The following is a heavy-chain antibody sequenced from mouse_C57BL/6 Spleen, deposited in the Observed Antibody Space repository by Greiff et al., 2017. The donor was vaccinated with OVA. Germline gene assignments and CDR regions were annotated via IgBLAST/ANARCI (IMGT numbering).Heavy chain of an antibody. Sequence: QVQLQQSGAELVKPGASVKISCKASGYAFSSYWMNWVKQRPGQGLEWIGQIYPGDGDTNYNGKFKGKATLTADKSSSTAYMQLSSLTSEDSAVYFCARGIIPTFAMDYWGQGTSVTVSS. CDR3: ARGIIPTFAMDY. V-gene: IGHV1-80*01. CDR1: GYAFSSYW. CDR2: IYPGDGDT. J-gene: IGHJ4*01.